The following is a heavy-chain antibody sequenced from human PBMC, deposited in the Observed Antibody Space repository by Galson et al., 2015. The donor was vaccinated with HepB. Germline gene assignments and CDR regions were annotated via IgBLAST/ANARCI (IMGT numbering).Heavy chain of an antibody. Sequence: SLRLSCAASGFTFSSYAMSWVRQAPGKGLEWVSAISGSGGSTYYADSVKGRFTISRDNSKNTLYLQMNSLRAEDTAVYYCAKDQRQWLVPSLDYWGQGTLVTVSS. CDR3: AKDQRQWLVPSLDY. J-gene: IGHJ4*02. V-gene: IGHV3-23*01. CDR1: GFTFSSYA. CDR2: ISGSGGST. D-gene: IGHD6-19*01.